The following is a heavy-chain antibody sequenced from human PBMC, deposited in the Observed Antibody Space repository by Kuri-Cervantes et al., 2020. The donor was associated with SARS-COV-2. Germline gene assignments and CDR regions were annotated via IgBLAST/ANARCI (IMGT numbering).Heavy chain of an antibody. J-gene: IGHJ6*02. CDR2: IYYSGST. Sequence: SETLSVTCTVSGGSISSYYWSWIRQPPGKGLEWIGYIYYSGSTNYNPSLKSRVTISVDTSKNQFSLKLSSVTAADTAVYYCARHGFDFWSGYARTYYYYYGMDVLGQGTTVTVSS. D-gene: IGHD3-3*01. CDR1: GGSISSYY. V-gene: IGHV4-59*08. CDR3: ARHGFDFWSGYARTYYYYYGMDV.